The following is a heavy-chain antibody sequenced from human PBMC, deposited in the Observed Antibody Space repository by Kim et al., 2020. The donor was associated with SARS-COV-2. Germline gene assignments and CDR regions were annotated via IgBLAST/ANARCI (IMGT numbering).Heavy chain of an antibody. CDR3: SRVPRPWLQLKFPYAFDI. Sequence: SETLSLTCTVSAGSISSNYWTWIRQPPGKGLEWIGYIYYSGSTNYNPSLKSRVTISVDTSKNQFSLKLSSVTAADTAVYYCSRVPRPWLQLKFPYAFDI. CDR2: IYYSGST. CDR1: AGSISSNY. V-gene: IGHV4-59*01. J-gene: IGHJ3*02. D-gene: IGHD5-12*01.